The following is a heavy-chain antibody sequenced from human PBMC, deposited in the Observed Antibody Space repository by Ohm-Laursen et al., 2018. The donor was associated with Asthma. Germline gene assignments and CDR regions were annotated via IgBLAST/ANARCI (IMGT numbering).Heavy chain of an antibody. CDR3: ARRAWYCITRNCYGLEV. CDR2: INPVLGTP. CDR1: GDTLGTSV. Sequence: SVKVSCKSPGDTLGTSVISWVRQAPGQGLEWMGGINPVLGTPTQAQKFHDRFTITADESTSTAYMTLISLTSEDTAVYYCARRAWYCITRNCYGLEVWGQGTPVTVSS. J-gene: IGHJ6*02. V-gene: IGHV1-69*13. D-gene: IGHD6-19*01.